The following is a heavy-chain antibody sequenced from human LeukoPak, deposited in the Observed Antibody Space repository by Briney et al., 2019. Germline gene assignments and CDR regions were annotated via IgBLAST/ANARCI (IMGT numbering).Heavy chain of an antibody. CDR1: GFTFSSYS. CDR2: ISSSSSYI. V-gene: IGHV3-21*01. D-gene: IGHD5-18*01. Sequence: PGGSLRLSCAASGFTFSSYSMNWVRQAPGKGLEWVSSISSSSSYIYYADSVKGRFTISKDKAKNSLYLQMNSLRAEDTAVYYCARDVDTAIFDYWGQGTLVTVSS. J-gene: IGHJ4*02. CDR3: ARDVDTAIFDY.